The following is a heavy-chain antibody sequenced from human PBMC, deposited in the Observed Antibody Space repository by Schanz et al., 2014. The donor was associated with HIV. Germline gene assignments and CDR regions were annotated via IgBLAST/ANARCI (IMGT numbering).Heavy chain of an antibody. D-gene: IGHD3-9*01. V-gene: IGHV1-2*02. Sequence: QVQLVQSGAEVKKPGSSVKVSCESSGGRFSSYAINWVRQAPGQGLEWMGGINTRTGDTIYAERLQGRVTLTRDTSINTAYMTLSRLGSDDTAVYFCAKGLQKFDWRSPFDYWGQGTLLTVSS. CDR1: GGRFSSYA. J-gene: IGHJ4*02. CDR3: AKGLQKFDWRSPFDY. CDR2: INTRTGDT.